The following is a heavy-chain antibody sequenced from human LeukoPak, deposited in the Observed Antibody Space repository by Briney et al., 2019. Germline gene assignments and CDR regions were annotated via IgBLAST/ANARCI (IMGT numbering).Heavy chain of an antibody. CDR1: GYTFTGYY. V-gene: IGHV1-2*02. CDR2: INPNSGGT. D-gene: IGHD6-13*01. CDR3: ARVGAAAADYFDY. Sequence: ASVKVSCKASGYTFTGYYMHWERQAPGQGLEWMGWINPNSGGTNYAQRFQGRVTMTRDTSISTAYMELSRLRSDDTAVYYCARVGAAAADYFDYWGQGTLVTVSS. J-gene: IGHJ4*02.